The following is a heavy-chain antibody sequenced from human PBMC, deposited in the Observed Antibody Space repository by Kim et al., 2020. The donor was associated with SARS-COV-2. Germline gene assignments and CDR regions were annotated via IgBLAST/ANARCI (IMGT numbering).Heavy chain of an antibody. Sequence: SETLSLTCTVSGGSISSYYWSWIRQPPGKGLEWIGYIYYSGSTNYNPSLKSRVTISVDTSKNQFSLKLSSVTAADTAVYYCARGVVRGVIKHKYYFDYWGQGTLVTVSS. CDR3: ARGVVRGVIKHKYYFDY. CDR2: IYYSGST. V-gene: IGHV4-59*01. CDR1: GGSISSYY. J-gene: IGHJ4*02. D-gene: IGHD3-10*01.